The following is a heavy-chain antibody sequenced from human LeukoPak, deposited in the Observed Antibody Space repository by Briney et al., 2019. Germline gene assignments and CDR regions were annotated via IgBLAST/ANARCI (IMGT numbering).Heavy chain of an antibody. D-gene: IGHD6-19*01. Sequence: GGSLRLSCGASGFTFSTYGMHWVRQAPGKGLEWVSSISSSSSYIYYADSVKGRFTISRDNSKNTLYLQMNSLRAEDTAVYYCATDEQWLFYFDYWGQGTLVTVSS. CDR1: GFTFSTYG. CDR3: ATDEQWLFYFDY. CDR2: ISSSSSYI. V-gene: IGHV3-21*01. J-gene: IGHJ4*02.